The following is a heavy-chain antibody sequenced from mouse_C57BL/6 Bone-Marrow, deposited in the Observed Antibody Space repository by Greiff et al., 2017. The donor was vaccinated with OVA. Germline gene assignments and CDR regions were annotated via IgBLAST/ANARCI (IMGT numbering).Heavy chain of an antibody. CDR1: GFTVSDYG. Sequence: EVKLVESGGGLVQPGGSLKLSCAASGFTVSDYGMAWVGQAPRKGPEWVAYISNLAYSIYYADTVTGRFTISRENAKNTLYLEMSRLRSEDTAMYSCARQNGYYSSSYPYAYWGQGTLVTVSA. CDR3: ARQNGYYSSSYPYAY. V-gene: IGHV5-15*01. J-gene: IGHJ3*01. D-gene: IGHD1-1*01. CDR2: ISNLAYSI.